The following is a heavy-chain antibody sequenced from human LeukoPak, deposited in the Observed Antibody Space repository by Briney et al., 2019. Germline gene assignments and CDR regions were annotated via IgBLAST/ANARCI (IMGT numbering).Heavy chain of an antibody. CDR1: GFTFRNYV. CDR2: TSSDLNVK. CDR3: ARAITGSPDY. J-gene: IGHJ4*02. V-gene: IGHV3-30-3*01. Sequence: GGSLRLSCAASGFTFRNYVIHWVRQAPGKGLEWVAVTSSDLNVKLYADSVKGRFTISRDNAKNSLYLQMNSLRAEDTAVYYCARAITGSPDYWGQGTLVTVSS. D-gene: IGHD1-20*01.